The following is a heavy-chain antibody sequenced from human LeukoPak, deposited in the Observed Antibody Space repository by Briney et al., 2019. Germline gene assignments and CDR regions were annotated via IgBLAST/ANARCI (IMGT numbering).Heavy chain of an antibody. V-gene: IGHV3-23*01. CDR2: ISGSGGST. D-gene: IGHD3-22*01. CDR1: GFTFSSYA. CDR3: AKPYNYYDSSGYAFDI. Sequence: GGSLRLSCAASGFTFSSYAMSWVRQAPGKGLEWVSAISGSGGSTYYADSVKGRFTISRDNSKNTLYLQMNSLSAEDTAVYYCAKPYNYYDSSGYAFDIWGQGTMVTVSS. J-gene: IGHJ3*02.